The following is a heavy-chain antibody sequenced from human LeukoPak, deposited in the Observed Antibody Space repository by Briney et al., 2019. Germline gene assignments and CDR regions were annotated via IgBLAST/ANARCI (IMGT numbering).Heavy chain of an antibody. Sequence: SGTLSLTCTVSGGSISSGSYYWSWIRQPAGKGLEWIGRIYTSGSTNYNPSLKSRVTISVDTSKNQFSLKLSSVTAADTAVYYCARGLAAAAHDYWGQGTLVTVSS. CDR3: ARGLAAAAHDY. CDR2: IYTSGST. CDR1: GGSISSGSYY. D-gene: IGHD6-13*01. V-gene: IGHV4-61*02. J-gene: IGHJ4*02.